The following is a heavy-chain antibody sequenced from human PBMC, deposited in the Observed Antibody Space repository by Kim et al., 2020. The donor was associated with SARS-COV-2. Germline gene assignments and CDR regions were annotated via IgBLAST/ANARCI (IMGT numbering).Heavy chain of an antibody. CDR2: SA. D-gene: IGHD2-2*01. J-gene: IGHJ4*02. CDR3: ARDYQLRAPDF. Sequence: SAHYNPSLKSRVAMSVDTSKKQFSMQLSSVTAADTGVYYGARDYQLRAPDFWGQGTLVIVSS. V-gene: IGHV4-39*02.